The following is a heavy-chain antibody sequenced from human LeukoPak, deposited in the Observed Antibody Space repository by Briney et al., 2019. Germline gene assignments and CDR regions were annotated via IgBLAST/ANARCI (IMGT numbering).Heavy chain of an antibody. D-gene: IGHD6-13*01. CDR2: IYHSGST. CDR1: GGSISSGDYY. V-gene: IGHV4-30-2*01. CDR3: ARSSSWAFDY. Sequence: SETLSLTCTVSGGSISSGDYYWTWIRQPPGKGLEWIGYIYHSGSTYYNPSLKSRVTISVDRSKNQFSLKLSSVTAADTAVYYCARSSSWAFDYWGQGTLVTVSS. J-gene: IGHJ4*02.